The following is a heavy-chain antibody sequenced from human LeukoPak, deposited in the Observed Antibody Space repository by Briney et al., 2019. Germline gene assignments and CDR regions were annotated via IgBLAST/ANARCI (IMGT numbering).Heavy chain of an antibody. D-gene: IGHD3-22*01. Sequence: ASVKVSCKASGYTFTSYGISWVRQAPGQGLEWMGWISAYNGNTNYAQKLQGRVTMTTDTSTTTAYMELTSLRSDDTAVYFCARTYYYDSSVSAFDIWGQGTMVTVSS. CDR1: GYTFTSYG. CDR2: ISAYNGNT. J-gene: IGHJ3*02. V-gene: IGHV1-18*01. CDR3: ARTYYYDSSVSAFDI.